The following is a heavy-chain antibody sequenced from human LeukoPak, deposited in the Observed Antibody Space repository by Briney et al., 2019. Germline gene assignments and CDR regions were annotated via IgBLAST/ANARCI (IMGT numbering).Heavy chain of an antibody. V-gene: IGHV3-23*01. D-gene: IGHD2-2*01. CDR3: AKDCTSTNCYVDY. Sequence: GGSLRLSCAASGFTFGSYAMSWVRKAPGQGLEWVSAISGSGGSTYYADSVKGRFTISRDNSKNTLYLQMNSLRAEDTALYYCAKDCTSTNCYVDYWGQGTLVTVSS. J-gene: IGHJ4*02. CDR1: GFTFGSYA. CDR2: ISGSGGST.